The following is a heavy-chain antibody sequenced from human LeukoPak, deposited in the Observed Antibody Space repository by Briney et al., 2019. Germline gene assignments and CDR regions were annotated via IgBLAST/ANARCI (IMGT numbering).Heavy chain of an antibody. CDR1: GFIFSSYW. V-gene: IGHV3-7*03. CDR2: IKQDGSEK. D-gene: IGHD3-10*01. Sequence: GGSLRLSCAASGFIFSSYWMSWVRQAPGKGLEWVANIKQDGSEKYYVDSVKGRFTISRDNSKNTLYLQMNSLRAGDTALYYCAKKLFTGMGFYFDSWGQGTLVTVSS. J-gene: IGHJ4*02. CDR3: AKKLFTGMGFYFDS.